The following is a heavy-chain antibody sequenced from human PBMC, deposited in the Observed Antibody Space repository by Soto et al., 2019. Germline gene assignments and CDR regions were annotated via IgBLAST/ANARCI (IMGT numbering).Heavy chain of an antibody. V-gene: IGHV1-24*01. CDR3: ATDPGYDSPYYFDY. J-gene: IGHJ4*02. D-gene: IGHD5-12*01. CDR1: VYTLTELS. Sequence: GASVKVSCKVSVYTLTELSMHWVRQAPGKGLEWMGGFDPEDGETIYAQKFQGRVTMTEDTSTDTAYMELSSLRSEDAAVYYCATDPGYDSPYYFDYRGQGTLVTVSS. CDR2: FDPEDGET.